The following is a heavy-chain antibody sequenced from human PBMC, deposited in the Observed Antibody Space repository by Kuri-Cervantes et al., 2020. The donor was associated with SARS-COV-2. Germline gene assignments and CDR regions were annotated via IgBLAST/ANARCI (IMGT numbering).Heavy chain of an antibody. CDR2: VYNTGST. J-gene: IGHJ4*02. CDR3: ARTTGDAYRIFDF. CDR1: GGSFSGYY. V-gene: IGHV4-31*11. Sequence: LRLSYAVYGGSFSGYYWGWIRHHPGQGLEWIGYVYNTGSTFYNPSLKSRISISVDTSQNQFSLRLTSVTAADTAVYYCARTTGDAYRIFDFWGQGTLVTVSS. D-gene: IGHD5-24*01.